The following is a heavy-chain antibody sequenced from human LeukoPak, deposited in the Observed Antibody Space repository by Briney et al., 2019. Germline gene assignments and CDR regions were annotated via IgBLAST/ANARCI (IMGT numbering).Heavy chain of an antibody. Sequence: GGTLRLSCAASGFTFSSYAMSWVRQAPGKGLEWVSAISGSGGSTYYADSVRGRSTISRNNSKNTLYLQMNSLRAEDTAVYYCAKDVDTYYDILTALYYFDYWGQGTLVTVSS. V-gene: IGHV3-23*01. J-gene: IGHJ4*02. D-gene: IGHD3-9*01. CDR3: AKDVDTYYDILTALYYFDY. CDR2: ISGSGGST. CDR1: GFTFSSYA.